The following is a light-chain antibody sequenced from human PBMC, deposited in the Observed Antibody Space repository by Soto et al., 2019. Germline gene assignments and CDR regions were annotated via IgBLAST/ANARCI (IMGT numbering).Light chain of an antibody. Sequence: DLQMTQSPSSLSASLGDRVSITCRASQTITRYLNWYQQKPGKAPRLLIFAASSLQSGVPSRFSGSGSGADFTLTISSLQPEDFATYYCQQHYSIPWTLGPGTKVEIK. CDR3: QQHYSIPWT. CDR2: AAS. CDR1: QTITRY. J-gene: IGKJ1*01. V-gene: IGKV1-39*01.